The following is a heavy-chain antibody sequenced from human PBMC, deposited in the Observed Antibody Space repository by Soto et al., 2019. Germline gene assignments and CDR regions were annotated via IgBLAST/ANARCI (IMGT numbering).Heavy chain of an antibody. J-gene: IGHJ5*02. CDR3: AKEDNLGPKTGYAFDP. V-gene: IGHV6-1*01. CDR2: TYFRSKWYN. Sequence: PSQTLSLTCAISGDSVSSNTASWNWIRQSPSRGLEWLGRTYFRSKWYNDYAVSVKSRIIINPDTSNNQFSLQLNSVTPEDTAVYFCAKEDNLGPKTGYAFDPWGKRIMVAASS. CDR1: GDSVSSNTAS. D-gene: IGHD5-12*01.